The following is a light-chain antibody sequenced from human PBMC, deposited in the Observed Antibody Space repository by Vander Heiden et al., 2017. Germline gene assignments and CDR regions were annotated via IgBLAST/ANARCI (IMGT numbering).Light chain of an antibody. Sequence: SYALTHPPSVSVSPGQTARITCSGDAWQKQYAEWQQQKQGQAPVVVRCKDSERPSGFPERLAEFRSGTTVTLTIGGVKGEEEADYYCQSADSSGIYVVFGGGTKLTVL. CDR3: QSADSSGIYVV. J-gene: IGLJ2*01. CDR1: AWQKQY. V-gene: IGLV3-25*02. CDR2: KDS.